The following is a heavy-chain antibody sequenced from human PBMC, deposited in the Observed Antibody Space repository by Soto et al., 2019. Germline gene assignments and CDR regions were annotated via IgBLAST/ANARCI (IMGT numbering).Heavy chain of an antibody. Sequence: PSETLSLTCAVYGGSFSGYYWSWIRQPPGKGLEWIGEINHSGSTNYNPSLKSRVTISVDTSKNQFSLKLSSVTAADTAVYYCARVLRQWPVRYYYYYGMDVWGQGTTVTVSS. CDR3: ARVLRQWPVRYYYYYGMDV. D-gene: IGHD6-19*01. CDR2: INHSGST. V-gene: IGHV4-34*01. J-gene: IGHJ6*02. CDR1: GGSFSGYY.